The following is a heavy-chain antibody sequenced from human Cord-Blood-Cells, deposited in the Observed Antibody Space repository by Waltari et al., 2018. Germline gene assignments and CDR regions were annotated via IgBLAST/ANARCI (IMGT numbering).Heavy chain of an antibody. CDR1: GGSFSGYY. CDR2: INHSGST. CDR3: ARSQEFDP. Sequence: QVQLQQWGAGLLKPSETLSLTCAVYGGSFSGYYWSWIRQPPGKGLEWIGEINHSGSTYYNPSLKSRVTISVDTSKNQFSLKLSSVTAADTAVYYCARSQEFDPWGQGTLVTVSS. V-gene: IGHV4-34*01. J-gene: IGHJ5*02.